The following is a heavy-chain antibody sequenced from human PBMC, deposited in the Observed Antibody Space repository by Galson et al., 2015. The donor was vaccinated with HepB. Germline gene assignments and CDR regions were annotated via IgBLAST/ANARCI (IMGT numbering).Heavy chain of an antibody. CDR2: ISSSSSYI. J-gene: IGHJ5*02. Sequence: SLRLSCAASGFTFSSYSMNWVRQAPGKGLEWVSSISSSSSYIYHADSVKGRFTISRDNAKNSLYLQMNSLRAEDTAVYYCAGAPPYDFWSGYPWGGWKSRFDPWGQGTLVTVSS. D-gene: IGHD3-3*01. V-gene: IGHV3-21*01. CDR3: AGAPPYDFWSGYPWGGWKSRFDP. CDR1: GFTFSSYS.